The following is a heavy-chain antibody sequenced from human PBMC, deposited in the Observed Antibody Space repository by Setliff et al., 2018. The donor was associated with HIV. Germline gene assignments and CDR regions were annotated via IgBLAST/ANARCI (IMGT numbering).Heavy chain of an antibody. D-gene: IGHD6-13*01. CDR1: GDSISSYF. CDR3: ARGRGSSSSWPIDY. J-gene: IGHJ4*02. V-gene: IGHV4-4*08. CDR2: RSTTGST. Sequence: SETLSLTCTVSGDSISSYFWSWIRQSPGKGLEWIGFRSTTGSTNYNPSLRSRVTISVDTSQNQFSLKLTSVTAADTAVYYCARGRGSSSSWPIDYWGQGTLVTVSS.